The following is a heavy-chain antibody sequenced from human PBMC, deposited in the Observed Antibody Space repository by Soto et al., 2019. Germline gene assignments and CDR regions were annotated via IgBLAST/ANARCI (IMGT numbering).Heavy chain of an antibody. CDR2: ISYDGRNK. CDR3: AKVQGTDKYYDFWSGHGPRARYFDL. V-gene: IGHV3-30*18. J-gene: IGHJ2*01. Sequence: GGSLRLSCAASGFTFSNYAMHWVRQAPGKGPEWVAAISYDGRNKYYADSVKGRFTISRDNSKNTLDLQMNSLRAEDTAVYYCAKVQGTDKYYDFWSGHGPRARYFDLWGRGTLVTVSS. CDR1: GFTFSNYA. D-gene: IGHD3-3*01.